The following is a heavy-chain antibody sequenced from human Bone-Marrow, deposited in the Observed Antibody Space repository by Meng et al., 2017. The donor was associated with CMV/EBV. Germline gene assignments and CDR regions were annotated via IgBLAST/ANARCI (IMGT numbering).Heavy chain of an antibody. CDR3: ARHIREYYYDSKGSYFDY. D-gene: IGHD3-22*01. CDR1: GYSISSNYY. J-gene: IGHJ4*02. CDR2: IYYSGST. V-gene: IGHV4-39*01. Sequence: SETLSLTCTVSGYSISSNYYWGWIRQPPGKGLEWIGSIYYSGSTYYNPSLKSRVTISVDTSKNQFSLKLSSVTAADTAVYYCARHIREYYYDSKGSYFDYWGQGTLVTVSS.